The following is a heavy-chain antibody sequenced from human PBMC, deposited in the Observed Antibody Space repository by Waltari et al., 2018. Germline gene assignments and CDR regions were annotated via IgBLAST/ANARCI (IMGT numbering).Heavy chain of an antibody. D-gene: IGHD4-4*01. CDR3: AKEHYYSNYDIRYYFDY. CDR2: ISGSGGST. CDR1: GFTFSSYA. V-gene: IGHV3-23*01. J-gene: IGHJ4*02. Sequence: EVQLLESGGGLVQPGGSLRLSCAASGFTFSSYAMTWALQAPGKGLEWVSAISGSGGSTYYADSVKGRFTISRDNSKNTLYLQMNSLRAEDTAVYYCAKEHYYSNYDIRYYFDYWGQGTLVTVSS.